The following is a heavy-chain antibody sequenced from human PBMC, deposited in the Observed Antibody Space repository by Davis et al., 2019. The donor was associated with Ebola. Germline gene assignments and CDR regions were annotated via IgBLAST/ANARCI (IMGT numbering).Heavy chain of an antibody. V-gene: IGHV3-21*04. CDR1: GFTFSSYS. CDR3: ASDLNWNSY. Sequence: GESLKISCAASGFTFSSYSMNWVRQAPGKGLEWVSSISSSSSYIYYADSVKGRFTISRHNAKNSLYLQMNSLRAGDTAVYYCASDLNWNSYWGQGTLVTVS. CDR2: ISSSSSYI. J-gene: IGHJ4*02. D-gene: IGHD1-7*01.